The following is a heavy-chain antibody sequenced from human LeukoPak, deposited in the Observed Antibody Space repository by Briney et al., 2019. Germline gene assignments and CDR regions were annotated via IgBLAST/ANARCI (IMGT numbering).Heavy chain of an antibody. V-gene: IGHV3-66*01. CDR1: GFSVSNNY. Sequence: GGSLRLSCAASGFSVSNNYMSWVRQAPGKGLEWVSGIYDGGGTYYADSVKGRFTTSRDNFKNTVYLQVYSLRAEDTTMYYCARAFQYGSGSHPYSLWGQGTVVTVSS. J-gene: IGHJ4*02. CDR2: IYDGGGT. CDR3: ARAFQYGSGSHPYSL. D-gene: IGHD3-10*01.